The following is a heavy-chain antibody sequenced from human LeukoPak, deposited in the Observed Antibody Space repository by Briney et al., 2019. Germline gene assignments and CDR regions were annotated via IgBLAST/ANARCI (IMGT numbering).Heavy chain of an antibody. CDR2: VYGGGVT. V-gene: IGHV4-59*01. CDR3: ARSVGSNWSYFFDY. J-gene: IGHJ4*02. Sequence: SETLSLTCTVSGGSISSFHWNWLRQSPGRGLEWIGHVYGGGVTNYNPSLRFRVTMSIDTSKNKFSLNLKSVTAEDTAVYYCARSVGSNWSYFFDYWGQGTLVTVSS. D-gene: IGHD6-13*01. CDR1: GGSISSFH.